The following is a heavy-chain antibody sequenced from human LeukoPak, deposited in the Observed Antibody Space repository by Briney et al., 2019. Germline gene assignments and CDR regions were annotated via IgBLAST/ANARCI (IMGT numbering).Heavy chain of an antibody. D-gene: IGHD3-10*01. CDR3: ARDRDPYGQYGYDY. CDR2: ISSSSSYI. CDR1: GFTFSSYS. Sequence: GGSLRLSCAASGFTFSSYSMNWVRQAPGKGLEWVSSISSSSSYIYYADSVKGRFTISRDNAKNSLYLQMNSLRAEDTAVYYCARDRDPYGQYGYDYWGQGTLVTVSS. J-gene: IGHJ4*02. V-gene: IGHV3-21*01.